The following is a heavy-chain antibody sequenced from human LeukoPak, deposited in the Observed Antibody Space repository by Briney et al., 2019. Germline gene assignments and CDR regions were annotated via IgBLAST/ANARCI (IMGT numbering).Heavy chain of an antibody. Sequence: PGGSLRLSCSASGFSFRTYSMTWVRQAPGKGLEWVSYISETSDSTYYADSVKGRFTISRANAKNSLYLQMNSLRDEDTALYYCARDVGRGDGMDVWGLGTTVTVSS. CDR1: GFSFRTYS. CDR3: ARDVGRGDGMDV. J-gene: IGHJ6*02. V-gene: IGHV3-48*02. CDR2: ISETSDST.